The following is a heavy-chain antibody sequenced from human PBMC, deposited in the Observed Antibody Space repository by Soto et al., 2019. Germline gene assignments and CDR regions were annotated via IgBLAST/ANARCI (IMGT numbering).Heavy chain of an antibody. D-gene: IGHD2-15*01. V-gene: IGHV4-39*01. CDR1: GGSISSSSYY. CDR3: ARHTPAISISDH. Sequence: QLQLQESGPGLVKPSETLSLTCTVSGGSISSSSYYWGWIRQPPGKGLEWIGSIYYSGSTYYNPSLKSRVTISGETSKNQFSLKLSSVTAADTAVYYCARHTPAISISDHWGQGTLVTVSS. J-gene: IGHJ4*02. CDR2: IYYSGST.